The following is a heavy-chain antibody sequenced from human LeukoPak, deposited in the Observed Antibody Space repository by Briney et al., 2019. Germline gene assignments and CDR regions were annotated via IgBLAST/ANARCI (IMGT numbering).Heavy chain of an antibody. V-gene: IGHV4-59*12. CDR3: ARARYSGSYYY. CDR2: IYYSGST. D-gene: IGHD1-26*01. Sequence: LETLSLTCTVSGGSISSYYWSWIRQPPGKGLEWIGYIYYSGSTYYNPSLKSRVTISVDTSKNQFSLKLSSVTAADTAVYYCARARYSGSYYYWGQGTLVTVSS. CDR1: GGSISSYY. J-gene: IGHJ4*02.